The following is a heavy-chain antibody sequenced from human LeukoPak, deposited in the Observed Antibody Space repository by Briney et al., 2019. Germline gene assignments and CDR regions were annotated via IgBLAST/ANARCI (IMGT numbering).Heavy chain of an antibody. CDR3: AGAYGYGYGCSAPFDY. V-gene: IGHV3-23*01. D-gene: IGHD5-12*01. Sequence: SGGSLRLSCGASGFTFSTHAMSWVRQAPGKGLDWGSAISGDGETTHYADSVKGRFTISRENAKNSLYLQMNSLRAGYTAVYYCAGAYGYGYGCSAPFDYWGQGTLVTVSS. CDR1: GFTFSTHA. J-gene: IGHJ4*02. CDR2: ISGDGETT.